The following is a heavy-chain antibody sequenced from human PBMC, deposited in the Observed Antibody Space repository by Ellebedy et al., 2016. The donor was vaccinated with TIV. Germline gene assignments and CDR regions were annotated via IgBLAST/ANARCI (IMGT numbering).Heavy chain of an antibody. Sequence: PGGSLRLSCTASGFTLSYYAMSWIRQAPGRGLEWVSTVSYTGSATYFADSVKGRFTISSDNSKNTLYLHMDSLRAADTAIYYCAKVMTGYSYAPDDFWGQGTLVTVSS. CDR1: GFTLSYYA. V-gene: IGHV3-23*01. D-gene: IGHD5-18*01. CDR3: AKVMTGYSYAPDDF. J-gene: IGHJ4*02. CDR2: VSYTGSAT.